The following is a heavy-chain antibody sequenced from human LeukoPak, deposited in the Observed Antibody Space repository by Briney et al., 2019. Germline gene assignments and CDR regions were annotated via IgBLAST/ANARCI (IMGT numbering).Heavy chain of an antibody. CDR3: ASFSWGSGSYNQEAIWSWFDP. CDR2: ISYSGNT. J-gene: IGHJ5*02. CDR1: GGSISSYY. Sequence: SETLSLTCTVSGGSISSYYWSWIRQPPGKGLEWIGYISYSGNTNYNPSLKSRGTISVDTSKNQFSLKLSSVTAADTAVYYWASFSWGSGSYNQEAIWSWFDPWGQGTLVTVSS. D-gene: IGHD3-10*01. V-gene: IGHV4-59*08.